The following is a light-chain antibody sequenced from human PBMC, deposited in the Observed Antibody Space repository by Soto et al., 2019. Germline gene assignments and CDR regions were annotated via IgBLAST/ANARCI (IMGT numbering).Light chain of an antibody. J-gene: IGLJ2*01. V-gene: IGLV3-1*01. Sequence: SYELTQPPSVSVSPGQTASITCSGEKLGEKYACWYQQRPGQSPVLVIYQDNKRPSGIPERFSGSNSGNTATLTISGTQAMDEADYYCQAWDTGTAVFGGGTKLTVL. CDR3: QAWDTGTAV. CDR2: QDN. CDR1: KLGEKY.